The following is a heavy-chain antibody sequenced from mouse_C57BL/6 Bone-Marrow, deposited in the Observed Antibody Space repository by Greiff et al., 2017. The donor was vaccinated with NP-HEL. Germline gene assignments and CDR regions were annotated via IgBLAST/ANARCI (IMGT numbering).Heavy chain of an antibody. V-gene: IGHV5-6*01. CDR3: ARPITTKFAY. J-gene: IGHJ3*01. Sequence: EVQGVESGGDLVKPGGSLKLSCAASGFTFSSYGMSWVRQTPDKRLGWVATISSGGSYTYYPDSVKGRFTISRDNAKNTLYLQMSSLKSEDTAMYYCARPITTKFAYWGQGTLVTVSA. CDR2: ISSGGSYT. CDR1: GFTFSSYG. D-gene: IGHD1-1*01.